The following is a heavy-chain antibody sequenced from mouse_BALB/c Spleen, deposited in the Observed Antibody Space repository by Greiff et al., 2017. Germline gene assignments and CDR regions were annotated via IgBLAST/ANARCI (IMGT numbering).Heavy chain of an antibody. D-gene: IGHD4-1*02. CDR2: ISYSGST. J-gene: IGHJ2*01. CDR1: GYSITSDYA. V-gene: IGHV3-2*02. Sequence: EVKLVESGPGLVKPSQSLSLTCTVTGYSITSDYAWNWIRQFPGNKLEWMGYISYSGSTSYNPSLKSRISITRDTSKNQFFLQLNSVTTEDTATYYGARSTGPFDYWGQGTTLTVSS. CDR3: ARSTGPFDY.